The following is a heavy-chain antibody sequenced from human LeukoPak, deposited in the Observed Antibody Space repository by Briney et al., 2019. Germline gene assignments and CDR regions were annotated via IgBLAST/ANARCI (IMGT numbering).Heavy chain of an antibody. D-gene: IGHD2-21*02. CDR2: IIPILGIA. CDR1: GGTFSSYA. J-gene: IGHJ3*02. CDR3: AREICRGGDCLDAFDI. Sequence: ASVKVSCKASGGTFSSYAISWVRPAPGQGLEWMGRIIPILGIANYAQKFQGRVTITADKSTSTAYMELSSLRSEDTAVYYCAREICRGGDCLDAFDIWGQGTMVTVSS. V-gene: IGHV1-69*04.